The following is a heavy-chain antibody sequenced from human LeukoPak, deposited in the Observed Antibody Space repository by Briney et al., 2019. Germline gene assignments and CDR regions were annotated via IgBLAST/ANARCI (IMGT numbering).Heavy chain of an antibody. J-gene: IGHJ4*02. CDR3: ARDRYYYGSGSYIFDY. CDR1: GGSISSSTFY. V-gene: IGHV4-39*07. CDR2: LYYSGST. Sequence: SGTLSLTCTVSGGSISSSTFYWGWIRQPPGKGLEWIGSLYYSGSTYYNPSLKSRVTMSVDTSKNQFSLKLSSVTAADTAVYYCARDRYYYGSGSYIFDYWGQGTLVTVSS. D-gene: IGHD3-10*01.